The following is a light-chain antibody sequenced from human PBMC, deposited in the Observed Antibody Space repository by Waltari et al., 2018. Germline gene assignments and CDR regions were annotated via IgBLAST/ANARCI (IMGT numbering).Light chain of an antibody. CDR2: GND. Sequence: QSVLTQPPSVSAAPGQKVTISCSGSASKIGNSYVSWYQQFQGAAPKVLIYGNDKRTTGIPDRFSGSKSGTSATLDITGLQAGDEADYYCGTWDNTLSAVFGGGTKVTVL. V-gene: IGLV1-51*02. CDR3: GTWDNTLSAV. J-gene: IGLJ2*01. CDR1: ASKIGNSY.